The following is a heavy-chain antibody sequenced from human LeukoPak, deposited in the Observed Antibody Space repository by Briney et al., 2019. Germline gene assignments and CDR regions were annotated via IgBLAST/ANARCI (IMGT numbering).Heavy chain of an antibody. CDR2: INSSGST. J-gene: IGHJ4*02. V-gene: IGHV4-4*07. CDR1: GGSISSYY. CDR3: ARMGAIAGASANPDH. Sequence: SETLSLTCTVSGGSISSYYWSWIRQSAGKGLEWIGRINSSGSTNYNPSLKSRVTMSVDTSKNQFSLRLNSVTAADTAVYYCARMGAIAGASANPDHWGQGTLVTVSS. D-gene: IGHD4/OR15-4a*01.